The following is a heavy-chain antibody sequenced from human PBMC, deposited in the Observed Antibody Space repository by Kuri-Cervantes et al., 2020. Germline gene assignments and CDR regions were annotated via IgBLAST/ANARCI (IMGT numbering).Heavy chain of an antibody. CDR2: ISWDGGST. V-gene: IGHV3-43D*04. CDR3: ARDRGVAYPDAFDI. CDR1: GFTFDDYA. Sequence: GESLKISCAASGFTFDDYAMHWVRQAPGKGLEWVSLISWDGGSTYYADSVKGRFTISRDNSKNTLYLQMNSLRAEDTAVYYCARDRGVAYPDAFDIWGQGTMVTVSS. D-gene: IGHD5-12*01. J-gene: IGHJ3*02.